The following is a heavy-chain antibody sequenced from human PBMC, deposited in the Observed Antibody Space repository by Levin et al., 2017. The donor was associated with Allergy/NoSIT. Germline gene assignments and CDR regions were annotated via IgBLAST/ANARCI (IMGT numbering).Heavy chain of an antibody. V-gene: IGHV3-11*01. Sequence: GGTLRLSCEVSGFIFKNYYMSWIRQAPGRGLEWISYISTNGNTKYYGDSVKGRFTIFRDNAKSSLYLQMNNLRVEDTAVYYCAREPGPFATEYTYGSQAIDYWGQGTLVTVSS. CDR3: AREPGPFATEYTYGSQAIDY. CDR1: GFIFKNYY. J-gene: IGHJ4*02. D-gene: IGHD5-18*01. CDR2: ISTNGNTK.